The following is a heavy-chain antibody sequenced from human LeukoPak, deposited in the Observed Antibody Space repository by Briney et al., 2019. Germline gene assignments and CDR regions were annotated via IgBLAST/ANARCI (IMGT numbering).Heavy chain of an antibody. CDR3: ARGRRIVVVPAAYNWFDP. Sequence: PGGSLRLSCAASGFTFSSYGMHWVRQAPGKGLGWVAVIWYDGSNKYYADSVKGRFTISRDNSKNTLYLQMNSLRAEDTAVYYCARGRRIVVVPAAYNWFDPWGQGTLVTVSS. J-gene: IGHJ5*02. V-gene: IGHV3-33*01. D-gene: IGHD2-2*01. CDR1: GFTFSSYG. CDR2: IWYDGSNK.